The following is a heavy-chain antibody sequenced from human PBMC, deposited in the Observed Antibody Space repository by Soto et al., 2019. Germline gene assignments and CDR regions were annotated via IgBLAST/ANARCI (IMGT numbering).Heavy chain of an antibody. CDR3: ARAGYSYGPSSYYFDY. J-gene: IGHJ4*02. D-gene: IGHD5-18*01. CDR2: ISAYNGNT. V-gene: IGHV1-18*01. Sequence: GASVKVSCKASGYTFTSYGISWVRQAPGQGLEWMGWISAYNGNTNYAQKLQGRVTMTTDTSTSTAYMELRSLRSDDTAVYYCARAGYSYGPSSYYFDYWDQGTLVTVSS. CDR1: GYTFTSYG.